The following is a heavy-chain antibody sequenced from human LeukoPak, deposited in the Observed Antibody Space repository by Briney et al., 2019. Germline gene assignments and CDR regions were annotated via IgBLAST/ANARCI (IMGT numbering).Heavy chain of an antibody. D-gene: IGHD6-13*01. CDR1: GYSFTSYW. CDR2: IYPGDSDT. CDR3: ARGDVSSWYYFDY. Sequence: GESLKISCKGSGYSFTSYWIGWVRQMPGKSLEWMGIIYPGDSDTRYSPSFQGQVTISADESISTAYLQWSSLKASDTAMYYCARGDVSSWYYFDYWGQGTLVTVSS. J-gene: IGHJ4*02. V-gene: IGHV5-51*01.